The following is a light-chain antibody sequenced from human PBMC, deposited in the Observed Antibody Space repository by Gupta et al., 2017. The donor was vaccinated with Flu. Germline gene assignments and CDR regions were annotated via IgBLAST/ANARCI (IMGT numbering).Light chain of an antibody. CDR2: DVS. J-gene: IGLJ2*01. CDR1: SSDVGGYNY. V-gene: IGLV2-11*01. Sequence: SVTISCTGTSSDVGGYNYVSWYQQHPGKAPKLMSYDVSKRPSGVPDRFSGSKSGNTASLTISGLQAEDEADYYCCSYAGSYTRVFGGGTKLTVL. CDR3: CSYAGSYTRV.